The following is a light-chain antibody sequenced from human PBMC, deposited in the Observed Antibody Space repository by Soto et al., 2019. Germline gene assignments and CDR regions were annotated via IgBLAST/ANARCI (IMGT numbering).Light chain of an antibody. CDR2: DAS. J-gene: IGKJ1*01. CDR3: QQYRNWPPWT. CDR1: QSISTK. V-gene: IGKV3-15*01. Sequence: EIVMTQSPATLSVSPGERATLSCRASQSISTKLAWYQQKPGQAPRLLIYDASTRATGLPARFSGGGSGTEFTLTISSLQSEDFAVYYCQQYRNWPPWTFGQGTKVELK.